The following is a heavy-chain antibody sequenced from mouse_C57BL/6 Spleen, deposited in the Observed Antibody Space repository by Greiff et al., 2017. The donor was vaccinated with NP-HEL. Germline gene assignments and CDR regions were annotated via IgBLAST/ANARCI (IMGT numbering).Heavy chain of an antibody. CDR2: ISDGGSYT. Sequence: EVQGVESGGGLVKPGGSLKLSCAASGFTFSSYAMSWVRQTPEKRLEWVATISDGGSYTYYPDNVKGRFTISRDNAKNNLYLQMGHLKSEDTAMYYCARDYYGSPYFDYWGQGTTLTVSS. CDR1: GFTFSSYA. J-gene: IGHJ2*01. V-gene: IGHV5-4*01. D-gene: IGHD1-1*01. CDR3: ARDYYGSPYFDY.